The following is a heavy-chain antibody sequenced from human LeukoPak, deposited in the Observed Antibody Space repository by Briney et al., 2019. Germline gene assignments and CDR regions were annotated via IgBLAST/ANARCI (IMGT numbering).Heavy chain of an antibody. J-gene: IGHJ6*03. V-gene: IGHV4-39*07. CDR1: GGSISSSSYY. Sequence: SETLSLTCTVSGGSISSSSYYWGWIRQPPGKGLEWIGSIYYSGSTYYNPSLKSRVTISIDTSRNQFSLKLSSVTAADTAVYYCARGNWNDYYYYMDVWGKGTTVTVSS. CDR2: IYYSGST. CDR3: ARGNWNDYYYYMDV. D-gene: IGHD1-20*01.